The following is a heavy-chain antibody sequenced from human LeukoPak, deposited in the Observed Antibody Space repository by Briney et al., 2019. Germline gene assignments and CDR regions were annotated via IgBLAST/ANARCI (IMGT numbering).Heavy chain of an antibody. Sequence: ASVKVSCXASGYTFTGYYMHWVRQAPGQGLEWTGRINPNSGGTNYAQRFQGRVTMTRDTSISTAYMELSRLRSDDTAVYYCARDHYGYSSGSGFDCWGQGILVTVSS. CDR3: ARDHYGYSSGSGFDC. D-gene: IGHD3-10*01. J-gene: IGHJ4*02. CDR2: INPNSGGT. CDR1: GYTFTGYY. V-gene: IGHV1-2*06.